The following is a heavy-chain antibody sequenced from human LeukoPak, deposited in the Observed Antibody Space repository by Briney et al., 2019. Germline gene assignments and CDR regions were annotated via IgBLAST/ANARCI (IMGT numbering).Heavy chain of an antibody. CDR3: ARGASVAGRDWFDP. CDR2: IYHSGST. J-gene: IGHJ5*02. V-gene: IGHV4-30-2*01. Sequence: PSQTLSLTCVVSGGSISIGSYSWSWIRQPPGKGLEWIGYIYHSGSTYYNPSLKSRVTISLDRSKNQFSLRLSSVTAADTAVYYCARGASVAGRDWFDPWGQGTLVTVSS. D-gene: IGHD6-13*01. CDR1: GGSISIGSYS.